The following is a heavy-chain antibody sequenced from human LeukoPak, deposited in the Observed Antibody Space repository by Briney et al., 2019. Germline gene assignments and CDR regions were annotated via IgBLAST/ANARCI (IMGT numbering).Heavy chain of an antibody. D-gene: IGHD2-15*01. CDR1: GFTFSGSA. CDR2: IRSKANSYAT. V-gene: IGHV3-73*01. J-gene: IGHJ4*02. Sequence: GGSLRLSCAAYGFTFSGSAMHWLRQASGKGLEWVGRIRSKANSYATAYAASVKGRFTISRDDSKNTAYLQMNSLKTEDTAEYYCNVVVVAGRWYFDYWGQGTLVTVSS. CDR3: NVVVVAGRWYFDY.